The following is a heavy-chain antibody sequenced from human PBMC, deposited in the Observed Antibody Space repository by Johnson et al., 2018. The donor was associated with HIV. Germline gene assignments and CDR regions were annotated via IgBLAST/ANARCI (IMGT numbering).Heavy chain of an antibody. CDR2: INSDGSST. V-gene: IGHV3-74*02. CDR1: GFTFSSYW. D-gene: IGHD6-19*01. CDR3: VRDQGSGWPTNAFDI. J-gene: IGHJ3*02. Sequence: EVQLVESGGGVVQPGRSLRLSCAASGFTFSSYWMHWVRQAPGKGLVWVSRINSDGSSTSYADSVKGRFTISRDNAKNTLYLQMTSLRQDTADYYCVRDQGSGWPTNAFDIWGQGTMVTVSS.